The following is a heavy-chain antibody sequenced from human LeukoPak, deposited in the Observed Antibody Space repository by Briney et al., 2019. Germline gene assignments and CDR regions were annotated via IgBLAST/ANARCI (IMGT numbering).Heavy chain of an antibody. Sequence: SETLSLTCTVSGYSISSGYYWGWIRPPPGKGLEWIGSIYHSGSTYYNPSLKSRVTLSVDTSKNQFSLKLSSVTAADTAVYYCARRHVQYTSSSDPYYFDYWGQGTLVTVSS. J-gene: IGHJ4*02. CDR1: GYSISSGYY. CDR2: IYHSGST. V-gene: IGHV4-38-2*02. D-gene: IGHD6-6*01. CDR3: ARRHVQYTSSSDPYYFDY.